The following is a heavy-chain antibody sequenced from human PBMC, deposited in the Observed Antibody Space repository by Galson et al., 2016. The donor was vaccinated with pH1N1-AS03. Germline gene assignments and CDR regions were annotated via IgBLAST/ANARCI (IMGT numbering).Heavy chain of an antibody. D-gene: IGHD1-14*01. Sequence: PALVKPTQTLTLTCDFSGFSLNTNGVGVGWIRQPPGKPLEWLALIYWNSEKRYNPFLKGRLTHTKDTSKNQVVLTMTNMAPGDTAKYFCPLKPTGSNVVNIGVGYFDLWGRGTLVAVSS. CDR2: IYWNSEK. CDR3: PLKPTGSNVVNIGVGYFDL. V-gene: IGHV2-5*01. J-gene: IGHJ2*01. CDR1: GFSLNTNGVG.